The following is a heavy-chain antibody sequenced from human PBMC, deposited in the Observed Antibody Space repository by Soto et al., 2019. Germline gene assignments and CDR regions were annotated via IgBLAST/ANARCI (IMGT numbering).Heavy chain of an antibody. CDR3: ARDQRLYGSGSWFDP. CDR2: IWYDESDK. D-gene: IGHD3-10*01. Sequence: QVQLVESGGGVVQPGRSLRLSCAASGYTFSSYGMHWVRQAPGKGLEWVAFIWYDESDKNYADSVKGRFTISRDTSNNMVYLQMNSLRAEDTAVYFCARDQRLYGSGSWFDPWGQGTLVTVSS. CDR1: GYTFSSYG. J-gene: IGHJ5*02. V-gene: IGHV3-33*01.